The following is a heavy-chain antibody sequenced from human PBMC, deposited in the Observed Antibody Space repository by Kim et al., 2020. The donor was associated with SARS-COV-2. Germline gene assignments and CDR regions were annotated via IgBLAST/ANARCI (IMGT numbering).Heavy chain of an antibody. CDR3: ARDFRSGLDTFDI. J-gene: IGHJ3*02. Sequence: ASVKVSCKASGYTFTDYGISWVRQAPGQGLEWMGWIDTYNGRTNYAQKLRGRVTITTDTSTSTTYMELRSLRSDDTAVFYCARDFRSGLDTFDIWGQGTMVTVSS. CDR2: IDTYNGRT. CDR1: GYTFTDYG. V-gene: IGHV1-18*01. D-gene: IGHD6-19*01.